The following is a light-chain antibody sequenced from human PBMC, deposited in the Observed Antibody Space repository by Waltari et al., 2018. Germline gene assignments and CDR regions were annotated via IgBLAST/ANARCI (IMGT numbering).Light chain of an antibody. V-gene: IGLV2-23*01. CDR2: ADS. CDR1: RSDVGSYNL. J-gene: IGLJ2*01. CDR3: CSYAGSSTVK. Sequence: QSALTQPASVSGSPGQSITISCTGTRSDVGSYNLVSWYQQHPGKAPRLMIYADSNRPSGSSNRFSGSKSGNTASLTISGLQAEDEAAYYCCSYAGSSTVKFGEGTYLTVL.